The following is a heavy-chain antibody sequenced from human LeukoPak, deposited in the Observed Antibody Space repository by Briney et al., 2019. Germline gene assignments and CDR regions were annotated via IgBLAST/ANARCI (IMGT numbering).Heavy chain of an antibody. D-gene: IGHD3-22*01. CDR1: GGSISSSSYY. CDR3: ASADNFYKSGGYYYIAFRPPEY. V-gene: IGHV4-39*07. Sequence: PSETLSLTCTVSGGSISSSSYYWGWIRQPPGKGLEWIGSIYYSGSTYYNPSLKSRVTISVDTSKDQFSLKLSSVTAADTAVYFCASADNFYKSGGYYYIAFRPPEYWGRGTLVTVSS. J-gene: IGHJ4*02. CDR2: IYYSGST.